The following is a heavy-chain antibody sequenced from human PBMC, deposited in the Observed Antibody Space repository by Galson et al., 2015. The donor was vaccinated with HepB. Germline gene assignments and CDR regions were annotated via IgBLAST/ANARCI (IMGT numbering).Heavy chain of an antibody. CDR1: GYTFTSYY. D-gene: IGHD2-2*01. CDR3: ARDGADIVVVPAAKFYYYYMDV. V-gene: IGHV1-46*01. CDR2: INPSGGST. J-gene: IGHJ6*03. Sequence: SVKVSCKASGYTFTSYYMHWVRQAPGQGLEWMGIINPSGGSTSYAQKFQGRVTMTRDTSTSTVYMELSSLRSEDTAVYYCARDGADIVVVPAAKFYYYYMDVWGKGTTVTVSS.